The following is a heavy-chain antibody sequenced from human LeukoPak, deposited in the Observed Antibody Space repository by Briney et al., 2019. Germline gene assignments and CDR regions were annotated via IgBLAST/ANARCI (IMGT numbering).Heavy chain of an antibody. CDR2: ISNDGTHK. CDR3: AKDWGFQYASGSYCEY. D-gene: IGHD3-10*01. V-gene: IGHV3-30*18. J-gene: IGHJ4*02. Sequence: GGSLRLSCAASGFTFSSYSMHWVRQDPGKGLEWVAIISNDGTHKFYADSVKGRFTISRDNSKNTLYLQMNSLRAEDTAVYYCAKDWGFQYASGSYCEYWGQGTLVTVSS. CDR1: GFTFSSYS.